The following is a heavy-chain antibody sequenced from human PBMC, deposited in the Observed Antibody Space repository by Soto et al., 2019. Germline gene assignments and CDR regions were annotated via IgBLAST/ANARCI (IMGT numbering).Heavy chain of an antibody. V-gene: IGHV3-48*03. CDR3: ARDIRTLYYFDF. J-gene: IGHJ4*02. CDR2: ISSLGSTI. CDR1: GFTFSNYE. D-gene: IGHD4-17*01. Sequence: SAGSLTLSCAASGFTFSNYEMNWVRQAPGKGLEWVSYISSLGSTIYYADSVKGRFTISRDNAKDSLYLQMNSLRAEDTAVYYCARDIRTLYYFDFWGQGTLVTVSS.